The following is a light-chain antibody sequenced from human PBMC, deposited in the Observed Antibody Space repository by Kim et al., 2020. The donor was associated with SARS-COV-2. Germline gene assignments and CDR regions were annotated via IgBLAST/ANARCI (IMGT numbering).Light chain of an antibody. V-gene: IGLV2-14*03. J-gene: IGLJ1*01. CDR3: TSYTSSSTFV. Sequence: GQSITISCTGTNSDVSGYNYVSWYQHHPGKAPKLILYDVSKWPSGVSDRFSGSKSGNTASLTISGLQAEDEADYYCTSYTSSSTFVFGTGTKVTVL. CDR2: DVS. CDR1: NSDVSGYNY.